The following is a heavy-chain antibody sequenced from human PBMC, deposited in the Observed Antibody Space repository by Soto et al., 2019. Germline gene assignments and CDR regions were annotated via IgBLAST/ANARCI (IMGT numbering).Heavy chain of an antibody. CDR1: GFTFSSYS. D-gene: IGHD4-17*01. Sequence: EVQLVESGGGLVKPGGSLRLSCAASGFTFSSYSMNWVRQAPGKVLEWVSSISSSSSYIYYADSVKGRFTISRDNAKNSLYLQMNSLRAEDTAVYYCARDSDYGDYVVPYYYGMDVRGQGTTVTVSS. CDR3: ARDSDYGDYVVPYYYGMDV. CDR2: ISSSSSYI. J-gene: IGHJ6*02. V-gene: IGHV3-21*01.